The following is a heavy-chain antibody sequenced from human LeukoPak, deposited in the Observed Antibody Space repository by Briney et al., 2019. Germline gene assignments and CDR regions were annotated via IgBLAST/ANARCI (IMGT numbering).Heavy chain of an antibody. J-gene: IGHJ4*02. CDR3: ASPYCSTTSCSTLHDF. CDR2: ISGSGGIT. CDR1: GFTFTTYT. V-gene: IGHV3-23*01. D-gene: IGHD2-2*01. Sequence: GGSLRLSCASSGFTFTTYTMTWVRQAPGKGLAWVSAISGSGGITYYADSVKGRFTISRDNSKNMLYLQMNSLRAEDTAVYYCASPYCSTTSCSTLHDFWGQGTLVTVSS.